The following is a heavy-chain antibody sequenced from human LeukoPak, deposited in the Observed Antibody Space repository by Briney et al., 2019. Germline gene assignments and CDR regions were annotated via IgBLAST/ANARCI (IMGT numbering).Heavy chain of an antibody. J-gene: IGHJ4*02. Sequence: GASVKVSCKVSGYTLTELSMHRVRQAPGKGLEWMGGFDPEDGETIYAQKFQGRVTVTEDTSTDTAYMELSSLRSEDTAVYYCATDLRYSSSWYKFDYWGQGTLVTVSS. V-gene: IGHV1-24*01. CDR2: FDPEDGET. CDR1: GYTLTELS. CDR3: ATDLRYSSSWYKFDY. D-gene: IGHD6-13*01.